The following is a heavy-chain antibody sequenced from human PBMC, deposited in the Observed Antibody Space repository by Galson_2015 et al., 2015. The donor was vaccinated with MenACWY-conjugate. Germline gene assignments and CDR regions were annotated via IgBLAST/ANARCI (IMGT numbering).Heavy chain of an antibody. CDR1: GFIFSSHT. CDR2: ISISSSYI. CDR3: ARDYARLEWLSAYYFDY. J-gene: IGHJ4*02. V-gene: IGHV3-21*01. D-gene: IGHD3-3*01. Sequence: SLRLSCAASGFIFSSHTMNWVRQAPGKGLEWVSSISISSSYIYYADSVKGRSTISRDNAKNSLYLQMNSLTAEDTAVYYCARDYARLEWLSAYYFDYWGQGTPVTVSS.